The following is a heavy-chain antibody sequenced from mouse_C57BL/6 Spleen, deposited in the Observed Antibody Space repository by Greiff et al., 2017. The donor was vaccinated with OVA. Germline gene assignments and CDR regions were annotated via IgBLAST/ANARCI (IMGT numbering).Heavy chain of an antibody. CDR1: GYAFTNYL. CDR2: INPGSGGT. J-gene: IGHJ3*01. D-gene: IGHD5-5*01. Sequence: QVQLQQSGAELVRPGTSVKVSCKASGYAFTNYLIEWVKQRPGQGLEWIGVINPGSGGTNYNEKFKGKATLTADKSSSTAYMQLSSLTSEDSAVYFCARNGDYLSAGFAYWGQGTLVTVSA. V-gene: IGHV1-54*01. CDR3: ARNGDYLSAGFAY.